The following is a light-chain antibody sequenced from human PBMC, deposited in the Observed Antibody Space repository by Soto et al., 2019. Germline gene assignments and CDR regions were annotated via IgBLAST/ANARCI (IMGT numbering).Light chain of an antibody. V-gene: IGLV2-14*01. CDR2: EVS. CDR3: NSYTSSSTLNYV. Sequence: QSALTQPASVSGSPGQSITISCTGTSSDIGNYNYVSWYQQHPGKAPKLMIYEVSNRPSGVSNRFSGSKSGNTASLTISGLQAEDEADYYCNSYTSSSTLNYVFGTGTKLTVL. J-gene: IGLJ1*01. CDR1: SSDIGNYNY.